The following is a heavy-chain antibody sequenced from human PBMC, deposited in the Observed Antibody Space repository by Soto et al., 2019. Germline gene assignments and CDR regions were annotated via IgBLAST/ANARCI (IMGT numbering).Heavy chain of an antibody. D-gene: IGHD4-4*01. Sequence: GASVKVSCTASGYTFTSYAMHWVRQAPGQRLEWMGWINAGNGNTKYSQKFQGRVTITRDTSASTAYMELSSLRSEDTAVYYCASSYSNYALIDYYYYGSGPLGPRDHGHRLL. J-gene: IGHJ6*02. V-gene: IGHV1-3*01. CDR2: INAGNGNT. CDR1: GYTFTSYA. CDR3: ASSYSNYALIDYYYYGSGP.